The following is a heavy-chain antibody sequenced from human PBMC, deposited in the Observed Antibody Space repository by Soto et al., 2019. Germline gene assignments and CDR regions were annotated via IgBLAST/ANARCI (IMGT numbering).Heavy chain of an antibody. Sequence: GESLKISCKGSGYSFTSYWIGWVRQMPGKGLEWMGIIYPGDSGTRYSPSFQGQVTIPADKSISTAYLQRSSLKDSDTAMYYGATPHQPRITMVRGVIVGAFDIWGQGTMVTVSS. V-gene: IGHV5-51*01. CDR1: GYSFTSYW. CDR2: IYPGDSGT. D-gene: IGHD3-10*01. CDR3: ATPHQPRITMVRGVIVGAFDI. J-gene: IGHJ3*02.